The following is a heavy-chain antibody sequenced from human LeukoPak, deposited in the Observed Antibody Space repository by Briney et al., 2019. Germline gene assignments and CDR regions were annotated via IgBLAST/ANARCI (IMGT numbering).Heavy chain of an antibody. J-gene: IGHJ4*02. CDR1: GGSISSYY. CDR2: IYHSGST. V-gene: IGHV4-4*07. D-gene: IGHD3-22*01. CDR3: ARGIRTDSSGYHQPFFDY. Sequence: SETLSLTCTVSGGSISSYYWSWIRQPAGKGLEWIGRIYHSGSTYYNPSLKSRVTISVDTSKNQFSLRLSSVTAADTAVYYCARGIRTDSSGYHQPFFDYWGQGTLVTVSS.